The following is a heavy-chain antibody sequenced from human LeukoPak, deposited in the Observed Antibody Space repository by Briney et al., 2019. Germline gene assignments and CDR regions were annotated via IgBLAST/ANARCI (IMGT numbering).Heavy chain of an antibody. Sequence: ISGGGGSTYYADSVKGWFNMSRDNSTSTVYLQMISMGAEATAVYSCANPGSGWRYFDYWGQGPLVTVSS. J-gene: IGHJ4*02. D-gene: IGHD6-19*01. CDR2: ISGGGGST. CDR3: ANPGSGWRYFDY. V-gene: IGHV3-23*01.